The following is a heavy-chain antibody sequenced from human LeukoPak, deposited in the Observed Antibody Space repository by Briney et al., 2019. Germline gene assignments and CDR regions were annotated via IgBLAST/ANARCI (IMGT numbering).Heavy chain of an antibody. J-gene: IGHJ4*02. CDR2: IYTSGST. D-gene: IGHD1-20*01. V-gene: IGHV4-4*08. CDR3: ARGYMTTDY. CDR1: GGSISSYY. Sequence: SETLSLTCTVSGGSISSYYWSWIRQPPGKGLEWIGYIYTSGSTNYNPSLKSRVTMSVDTSKNQFSLKLSSVTAADTAVYYCARGYMTTDYWGQGTLVTVSS.